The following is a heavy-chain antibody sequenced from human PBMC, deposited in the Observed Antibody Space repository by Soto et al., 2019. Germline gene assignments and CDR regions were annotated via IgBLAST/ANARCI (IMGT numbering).Heavy chain of an antibody. CDR2: ISYDGSNK. Sequence: ESGGGVVQPGRSLRLSCAASGFTFSSYAMHWVRQAPGKGLEWVAVISYDGSNKYYADSVKGRFTISRDNSKNTLYLQMNSLRAEDKAVDYCARDPTNYGMDVWGQGTTVTVSS. J-gene: IGHJ6*02. CDR3: ARDPTNYGMDV. V-gene: IGHV3-30-3*01. CDR1: GFTFSSYA.